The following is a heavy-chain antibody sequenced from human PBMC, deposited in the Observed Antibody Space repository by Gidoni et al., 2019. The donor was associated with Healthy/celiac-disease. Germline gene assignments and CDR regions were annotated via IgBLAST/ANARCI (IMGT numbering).Heavy chain of an antibody. D-gene: IGHD2-2*01. CDR3: ARGVVVVPAAPYYYYYGMDV. Sequence: QVQLQESGPGLVKPSQTLSLTCTVSGGSISSGTYYWSWIRQPAGKGLEWIGRIYTSGSTNYNPSLKSRVTISVDTSKNQFSLKLSSVTAADTAVYYCARGVVVVPAAPYYYYYGMDVWGQGTTVTVSS. J-gene: IGHJ6*02. CDR2: IYTSGST. CDR1: GGSISSGTYY. V-gene: IGHV4-61*02.